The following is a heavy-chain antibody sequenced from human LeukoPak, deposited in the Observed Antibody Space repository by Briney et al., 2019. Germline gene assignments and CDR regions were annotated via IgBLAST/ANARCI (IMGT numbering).Heavy chain of an antibody. CDR2: IYHSGNT. CDR1: GGSISSFY. CDR3: ARQSLIVQVPAARALLDY. Sequence: SETLSLTCTVSGGSISSFYWGWIRQPPGKGLEWIGNIYHSGNTYYNPSLKSRVTISVDTSKNQFSLKLTSVTAADTAVYYCARQSLIVQVPAARALLDYWGQGTLVTVSS. V-gene: IGHV4-39*01. D-gene: IGHD2-2*01. J-gene: IGHJ4*02.